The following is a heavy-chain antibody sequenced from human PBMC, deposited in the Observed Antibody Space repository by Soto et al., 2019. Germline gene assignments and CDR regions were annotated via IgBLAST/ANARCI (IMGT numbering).Heavy chain of an antibody. CDR1: GFTFSSYS. CDR2: ISSSSSTI. D-gene: IGHD3-10*01. J-gene: IGHJ5*02. Sequence: GGSLRLSCAASGFTFSSYSMNWVRQAPGKGLEWVSYISSSSSTIYYADSVKGRFTISRDNAKNSLYLQMNSLRDEDTAVYYCARDMVRGVIITHWFDPWGQGTLVTVSS. CDR3: ARDMVRGVIITHWFDP. V-gene: IGHV3-48*02.